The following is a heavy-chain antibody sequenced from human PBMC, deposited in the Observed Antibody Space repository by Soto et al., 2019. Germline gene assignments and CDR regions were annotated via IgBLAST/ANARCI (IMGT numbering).Heavy chain of an antibody. Sequence: EVQLVESGGGLVKPGGSLRLSCAASGFTFSNAWMNWVRQAPGKGLEWVGRIKSKTDGGTTDYAAPVKGRSTISRDDSKNTLYLQRNSLKPEDPAVYYCTTAGPYDFWSGQYYYYGMDVGGQGTPVTVSS. CDR1: GFTFSNAW. J-gene: IGHJ6*02. V-gene: IGHV3-15*07. CDR2: IKSKTDGGTT. CDR3: TTAGPYDFWSGQYYYYGMDV. D-gene: IGHD3-3*01.